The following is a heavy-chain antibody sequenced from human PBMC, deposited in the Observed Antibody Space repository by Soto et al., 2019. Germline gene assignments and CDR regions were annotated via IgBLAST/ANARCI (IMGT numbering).Heavy chain of an antibody. CDR2: IGGSGGST. Sequence: GWSLRLSCAASGFTFSSYAMSWVRQAPGKGLEWVSAIGGSGGSTYYADSVKGRFTISRDNSKNTLFLQMNSLRAEDTAVYYCAKDPYYYDNSEMDVWGQGTKVTVSS. D-gene: IGHD3-22*01. CDR1: GFTFSSYA. CDR3: AKDPYYYDNSEMDV. J-gene: IGHJ6*02. V-gene: IGHV3-23*01.